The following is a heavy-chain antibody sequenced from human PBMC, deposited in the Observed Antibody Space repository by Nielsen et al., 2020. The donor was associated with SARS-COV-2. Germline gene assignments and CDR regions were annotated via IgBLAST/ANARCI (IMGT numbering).Heavy chain of an antibody. Sequence: SLKISCAASGFTFDDYAMHWVRQAPGKGLEWVSGISWNSGSIGYADSVKGRFTISRDNAKNSLYLQMNSLRAEDTALYYYAKDYLGYFDYWGQGTLVTVSS. J-gene: IGHJ4*02. CDR1: GFTFDDYA. CDR3: AKDYLGYFDY. CDR2: ISWNSGSI. V-gene: IGHV3-9*01.